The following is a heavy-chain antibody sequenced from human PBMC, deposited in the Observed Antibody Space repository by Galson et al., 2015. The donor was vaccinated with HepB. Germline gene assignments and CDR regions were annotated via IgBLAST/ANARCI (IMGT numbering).Heavy chain of an antibody. CDR3: ARRAGASGGFAFDY. D-gene: IGHD3-10*01. V-gene: IGHV3-30*04. CDR1: AFTFSNYA. Sequence: LRLSCAASAFTFSNYAMHWVRQAPGKGLEWLAVILYDGHNNYYADSARGRFSISRDNSKRTLYLLMNSLRVEDTAFYYCARRAGASGGFAFDYWGQGTLVIVS. J-gene: IGHJ4*02. CDR2: ILYDGHNN.